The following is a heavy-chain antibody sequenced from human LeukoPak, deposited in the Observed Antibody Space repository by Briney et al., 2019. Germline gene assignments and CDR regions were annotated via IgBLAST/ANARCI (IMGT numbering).Heavy chain of an antibody. CDR3: AKDSDFWARGGIDY. D-gene: IGHD3/OR15-3a*01. J-gene: IGHJ4*02. CDR2: IWYDGSNK. Sequence: GGSLRLSCAASGFTFSSYGMHWVRQAPGKGLEWVAVIWYDGSNKYYADSVKGRFTISRDNSKNTLYLQMNSLRAEDTAVYYCAKDSDFWARGGIDYWGQGTLVTVSS. CDR1: GFTFSSYG. V-gene: IGHV3-30*02.